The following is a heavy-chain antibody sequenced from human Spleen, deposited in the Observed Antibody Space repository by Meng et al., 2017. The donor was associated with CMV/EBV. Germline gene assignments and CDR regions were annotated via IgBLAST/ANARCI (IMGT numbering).Heavy chain of an antibody. Sequence: ASVKVSCKASGYTFTSYDINWVRQATGQGLEWMGWMNPNSGNTGYAQKFQGRVTMTRNTSISTAYMELSSLRSEDTAVYYCARDHRAGYGVFYYGLDVWGQGTTVTVSS. CDR1: GYTFTSYD. V-gene: IGHV1-8*01. CDR2: MNPNSGNT. J-gene: IGHJ6*02. D-gene: IGHD2-15*01. CDR3: ARDHRAGYGVFYYGLDV.